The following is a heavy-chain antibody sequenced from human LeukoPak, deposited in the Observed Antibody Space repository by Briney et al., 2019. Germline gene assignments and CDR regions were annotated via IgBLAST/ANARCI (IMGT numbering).Heavy chain of an antibody. CDR3: AKVVSSSWGYFDY. CDR1: EFTFSSYA. CDR2: ISGSGGST. Sequence: PGGSLRLSCAASEFTFSSYAMSWVRQAPGKGLEWVSAISGSGGSTYYADSVKGRFTISRDNSKNTLYLQMNSLRAEDTAVYYCAKVVSSSWGYFDYWGQGTLVTVSS. D-gene: IGHD6-13*01. J-gene: IGHJ4*02. V-gene: IGHV3-23*01.